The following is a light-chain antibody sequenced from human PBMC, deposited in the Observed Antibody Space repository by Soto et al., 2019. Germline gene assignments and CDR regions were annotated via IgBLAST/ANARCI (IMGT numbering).Light chain of an antibody. CDR1: QSISSW. Sequence: DIQMTQSPFTLSASVGDRVTITCRASQSISSWLAWYHQTPGKAPKLLIYKASSLESGVPSRFSGSGSGTEFTLTMSSLQPDDFATYYCQQYNSYSYTFGQGTRLEIK. J-gene: IGKJ5*01. CDR3: QQYNSYSYT. V-gene: IGKV1-5*03. CDR2: KAS.